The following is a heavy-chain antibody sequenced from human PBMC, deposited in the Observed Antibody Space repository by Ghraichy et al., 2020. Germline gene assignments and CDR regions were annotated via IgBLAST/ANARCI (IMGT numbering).Heavy chain of an antibody. CDR3: ARDPGYCSGGHCYYTAFDS. Sequence: GGSLRLSCPASGFTFISYSMHWVRQAPGKGLEWVSSIDSSSSYIYYADSVEGRFTVSRDNAKNSVYLQMNSLRAEDTAVYYCARDPGYCSGGHCYYTAFDSWGHGTMVTVSS. CDR1: GFTFISYS. D-gene: IGHD2-15*01. CDR2: IDSSSSYI. V-gene: IGHV3-21*01. J-gene: IGHJ3*02.